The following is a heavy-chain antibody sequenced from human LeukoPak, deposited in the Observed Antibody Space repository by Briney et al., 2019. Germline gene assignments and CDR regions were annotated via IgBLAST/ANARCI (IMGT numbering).Heavy chain of an antibody. CDR2: IYYSGST. J-gene: IGHJ4*02. D-gene: IGHD6-13*01. CDR3: ARVPSPYSSSWYYFDY. V-gene: IGHV4-59*01. CDR1: GGSISSYY. Sequence: PSETLSLTCTVSGGSISSYYWSWIRQPPGKGLEWIGYIYYSGSTNYNPSLKSRVTISVDTSKNQFSLELSSVTAADTAVYYCARVPSPYSSSWYYFDYWGQGTLVTVSS.